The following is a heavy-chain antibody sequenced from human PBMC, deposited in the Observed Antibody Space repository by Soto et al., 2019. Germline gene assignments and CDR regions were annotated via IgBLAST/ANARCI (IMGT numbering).Heavy chain of an antibody. CDR3: ARDGGSHGPSYFDS. CDR2: IWYDGSNK. D-gene: IGHD3-16*01. V-gene: IGHV3-33*01. Sequence: VQLVESGGGVVQPGTSLRLSCVASGSTFSNYGMHWVRQAPGKGPQWVAVIWYDGSNKSYGESVKGRFTISRDNPKNTLYLDINSLRAEDTAVYYCARDGGSHGPSYFDSWGQGSLVIVSS. CDR1: GSTFSNYG. J-gene: IGHJ4*02.